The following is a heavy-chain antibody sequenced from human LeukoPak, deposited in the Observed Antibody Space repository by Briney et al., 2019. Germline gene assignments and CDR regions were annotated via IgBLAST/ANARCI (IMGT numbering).Heavy chain of an antibody. Sequence: PGGSLRLSCAASGFTFSSYAMSWGRQAPGKGLEWVSAISGSGGSTYYADSVKGRFTISRNNSKNTLYLQMNSLRAEDTAVYYCAKVEQYCSSTSCYTPDAPFDYWGQGTLVTVSS. CDR3: AKVEQYCSSTSCYTPDAPFDY. CDR1: GFTFSSYA. J-gene: IGHJ4*02. CDR2: ISGSGGST. V-gene: IGHV3-23*01. D-gene: IGHD2-2*02.